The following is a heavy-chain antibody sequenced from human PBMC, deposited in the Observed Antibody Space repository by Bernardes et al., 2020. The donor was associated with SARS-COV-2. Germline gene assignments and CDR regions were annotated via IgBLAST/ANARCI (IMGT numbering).Heavy chain of an antibody. CDR2: ISYDATKK. D-gene: IGHD3-16*01. CDR3: AKDLGGSTFDY. V-gene: IGHV3-30*18. Sequence: GGSLRLSCAASGFTFSSYAMHWVRQAPGKGLEWLALISYDATKKYYADSVKGRFTISRDNSKNTLYLQMDSLRVEDTAVYYCAKDLGGSTFDYWGQGTLVTVSS. CDR1: GFTFSSYA. J-gene: IGHJ4*02.